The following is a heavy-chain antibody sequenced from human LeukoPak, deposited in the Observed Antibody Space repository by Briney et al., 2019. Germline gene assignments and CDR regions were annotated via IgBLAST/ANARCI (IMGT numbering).Heavy chain of an antibody. Sequence: PSETLSLTCAVYGGSFSGYYWSWIRQPPGKGLEWIREINHSGSTNYNPSLKSRVTISVDTSKNQFSLKLSSVTAADTAVYYCAREGDQGYFDYWGQGTLVTVSS. CDR2: INHSGST. V-gene: IGHV4-34*01. CDR3: AREGDQGYFDY. D-gene: IGHD3-16*01. J-gene: IGHJ4*02. CDR1: GGSFSGYY.